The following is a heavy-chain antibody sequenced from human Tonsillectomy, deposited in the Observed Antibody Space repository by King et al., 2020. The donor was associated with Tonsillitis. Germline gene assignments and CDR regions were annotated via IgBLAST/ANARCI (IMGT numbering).Heavy chain of an antibody. Sequence: VQLVEAGGGLVQPGGSLRLSCAASGCTFSSCAMTWVRQAPGRRREWVSAISGSAGGTYYADSVKGRFTISRDNSKNTLYLQMNSLIAEDTAVYYCAKGWVEMDAWGQGTLVTVSS. D-gene: IGHD5-24*01. V-gene: IGHV3-23*04. CDR1: GCTFSSCA. CDR3: AKGWVEMDA. J-gene: IGHJ4*02. CDR2: ISGSAGGT.